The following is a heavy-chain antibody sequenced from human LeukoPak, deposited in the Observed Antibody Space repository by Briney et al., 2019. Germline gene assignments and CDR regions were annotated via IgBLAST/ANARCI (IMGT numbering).Heavy chain of an antibody. Sequence: SETLSLTCAVYGGSFSGYCWSWIRQPPGKELEWIGEINHSGSTNYNPSLKSRVTISVDTSKNQFSLKLSSVTAADTAVYYCARLATIPVPYYYYYGMDVWGQGTTVTVSS. CDR1: GGSFSGYC. V-gene: IGHV4-34*01. CDR2: INHSGST. J-gene: IGHJ6*02. D-gene: IGHD5-12*01. CDR3: ARLATIPVPYYYYYGMDV.